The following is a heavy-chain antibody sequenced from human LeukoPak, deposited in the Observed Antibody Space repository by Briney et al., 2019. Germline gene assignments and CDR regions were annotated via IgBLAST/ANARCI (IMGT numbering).Heavy chain of an antibody. J-gene: IGHJ4*02. CDR3: AIAVLPFSGWYYFDY. CDR1: GYTFTSYG. CDR2: ISAYNGNT. Sequence: GASVKVSCKASGYTFTSYGISWVRQAPGQGLEWMGWISAYNGNTNYAQKLQGRVTMTTDTSTSTAYMELRSLRSDDTAVYYCAIAVLPFSGWYYFDYWGQGTLVTVSS. V-gene: IGHV1-18*01. D-gene: IGHD6-13*01.